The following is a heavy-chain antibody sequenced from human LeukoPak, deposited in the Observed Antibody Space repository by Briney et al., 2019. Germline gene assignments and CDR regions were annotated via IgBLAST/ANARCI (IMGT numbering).Heavy chain of an antibody. CDR1: GFTFTSSA. CDR2: IVVGSGNT. D-gene: IGHD3-3*01. CDR3: ARVALPKTYYDFWSGYYPFFDY. Sequence: ASVTVSCKASGFTFTSSAMQWVRQARGQRLEWIGWIVVGSGNTNYAQKFQERVTITRDMSTSTAYMELSSLRSEDTAVYYCARVALPKTYYDFWSGYYPFFDYWGQGTLVTVSS. V-gene: IGHV1-58*02. J-gene: IGHJ4*02.